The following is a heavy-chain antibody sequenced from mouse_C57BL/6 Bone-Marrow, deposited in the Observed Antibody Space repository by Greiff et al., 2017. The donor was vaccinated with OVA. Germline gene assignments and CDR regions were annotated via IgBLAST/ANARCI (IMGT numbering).Heavy chain of an antibody. Sequence: DVMLVESGGGLVQPGGSLKLSCAASGFTFSDYYMYWVRQTPEKRLEWVAYISNGGGSTYYPDTVKGRFTISRDNAKNTLYLQMSRLKSEDTAMYYCARHDGNYWYFDVWGTGTTVTVSS. CDR2: ISNGGGST. CDR3: ARHDGNYWYFDV. J-gene: IGHJ1*03. CDR1: GFTFSDYY. D-gene: IGHD2-1*01. V-gene: IGHV5-12*01.